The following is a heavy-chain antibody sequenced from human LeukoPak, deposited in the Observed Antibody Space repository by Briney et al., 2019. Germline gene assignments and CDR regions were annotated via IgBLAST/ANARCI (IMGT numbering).Heavy chain of an antibody. V-gene: IGHV1-18*01. CDR3: AGDPGYCRTTTCPNCFDP. D-gene: IGHD2-2*03. CDR1: GYSFTIIS. Sequence: ASVKVSCKASGYSFTIISFTWVRQAPGQGLEWMGWISVYNDNAKYSQNFQGRVTLTTDVYTSTASMELRSLRVDDTAVYYCAGDPGYCRTTTCPNCFDPWGQGTLVTVSS. J-gene: IGHJ5*02. CDR2: ISVYNDNA.